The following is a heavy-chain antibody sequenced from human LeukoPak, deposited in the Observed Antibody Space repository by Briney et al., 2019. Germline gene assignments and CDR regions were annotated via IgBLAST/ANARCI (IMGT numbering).Heavy chain of an antibody. J-gene: IGHJ6*03. Sequence: PGGSLRLSCAASGFTFSHYVIHWVRQAPGKGLEWVAFISYDGSKKYYGDSVKGRFTISRDNSKNTLHLQMNSLRAEDTAVFYCAKHKDDHGDYYYMDVWGKGTTVTVSS. V-gene: IGHV3-30*02. CDR3: AKHKDDHGDYYYMDV. CDR1: GFTFSHYV. D-gene: IGHD4-17*01. CDR2: ISYDGSKK.